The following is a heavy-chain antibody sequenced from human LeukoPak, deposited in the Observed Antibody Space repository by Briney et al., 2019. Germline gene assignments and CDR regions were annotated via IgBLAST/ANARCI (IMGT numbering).Heavy chain of an antibody. CDR3: ARSTMGARRKYDY. CDR2: LNPNSGNT. Sequence: ASVKVSCKASRDTFTIYDVNWVRQATGQGLAWMGWLNPNSGNTGYVQKFQGRVTMTMNASISTAYMELTSLTSEDTAVYYCARSTMGARRKYDYWGQGTLVTVSS. V-gene: IGHV1-8*01. CDR1: RDTFTIYD. J-gene: IGHJ4*02. D-gene: IGHD1-26*01.